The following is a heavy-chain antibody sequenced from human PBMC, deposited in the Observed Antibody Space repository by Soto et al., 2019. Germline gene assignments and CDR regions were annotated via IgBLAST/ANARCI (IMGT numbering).Heavy chain of an antibody. CDR1: GFTFRTYL. Sequence: EVQLVESGGGLVQPGGSLRLSCAASGFTFRTYLMQWVRQSPGKGLVWVSRIDGDGSNTVYADSVRGRFTTSRDNAKNTLYLQVNSLRAEDTAMYYCVRDTTYWCQGTLVTVSS. J-gene: IGHJ4*02. D-gene: IGHD1-26*01. V-gene: IGHV3-74*01. CDR2: IDGDGSNT. CDR3: VRDTTY.